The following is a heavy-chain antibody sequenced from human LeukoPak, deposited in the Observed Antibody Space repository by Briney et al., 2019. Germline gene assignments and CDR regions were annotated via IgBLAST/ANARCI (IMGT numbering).Heavy chain of an antibody. CDR3: AKEDYFNSGSYPGH. D-gene: IGHD3-10*01. V-gene: IGHV3-23*01. CDR2: ISGSGDNT. CDR1: GSTFSSYA. Sequence: GGSLRLSCAASGSTFSSYAMSWVRQAPGKGLEWVSGISGSGDNTYYADSVKGRFTISRDSSKNTLYVQVNSLGTEDTAAYYCAKEDYFNSGSYPGHWGQGTLVTVSS. J-gene: IGHJ4*02.